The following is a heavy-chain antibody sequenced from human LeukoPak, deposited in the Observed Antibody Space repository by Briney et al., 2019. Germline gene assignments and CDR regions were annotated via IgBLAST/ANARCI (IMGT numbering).Heavy chain of an antibody. J-gene: IGHJ6*02. CDR3: ARAIVYSSGWYPDCTGCMDV. D-gene: IGHD6-19*01. V-gene: IGHV4-34*01. CDR1: GGSFSGYY. CDR2: INHSGST. Sequence: SETLSLTCAVYGGSFSGYYWSRIRQPPGKGLEWIGEINHSGSTNYNPSLKSRVTISVDTSKNQFSLKLGSVTAADTAVYYCARAIVYSSGWYPDCTGCMDVWGQGTTVTVSS.